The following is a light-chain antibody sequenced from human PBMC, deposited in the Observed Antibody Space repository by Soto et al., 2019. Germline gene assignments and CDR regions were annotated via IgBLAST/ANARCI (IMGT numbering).Light chain of an antibody. Sequence: QSIRTQPPSASGTPGQRVTISCSGSSSNIGSNYVYWYQQLPGTAPKLLMYRNNQRPSGVPDRFSGSKSGTSASLAISGLRSEDEADYYCATWDDSLSGVVFGGGTKLTVL. J-gene: IGLJ2*01. CDR3: ATWDDSLSGVV. CDR1: SSNIGSNY. V-gene: IGLV1-47*01. CDR2: RNN.